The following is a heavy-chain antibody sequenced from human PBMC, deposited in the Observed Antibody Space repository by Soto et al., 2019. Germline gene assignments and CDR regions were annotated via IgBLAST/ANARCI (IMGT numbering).Heavy chain of an antibody. J-gene: IGHJ4*02. CDR1: GFTFSSYA. D-gene: IGHD2-2*01. V-gene: IGHV3-23*01. CDR3: AKDFPSDQLLFLGYFDY. Sequence: GGSLRFSCAASGFTFSSYAMSWVRQAPGKGLEWVSAISGSGGSTYYADSVKGRFTISRDNSKNTLYLQMNSLRAEDTAVYYCAKDFPSDQLLFLGYFDYWGQGTLVTVSS. CDR2: ISGSGGST.